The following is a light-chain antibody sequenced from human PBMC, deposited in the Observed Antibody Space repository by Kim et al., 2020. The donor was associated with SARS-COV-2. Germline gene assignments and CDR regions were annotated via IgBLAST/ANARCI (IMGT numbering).Light chain of an antibody. V-gene: IGLV1-40*01. J-gene: IGLJ2*01. CDR2: GNS. CDR3: QSYDISLSGHVV. Sequence: VTFSGTGGSTNIGAGYDVHWYQQLPGTAPKLLFYGNSNRPSGVPDRFSGSKSGTSASLAITGLQAEDEAEYYCQSYDISLSGHVVFGGGTQLTVL. CDR1: STNIGAGYD.